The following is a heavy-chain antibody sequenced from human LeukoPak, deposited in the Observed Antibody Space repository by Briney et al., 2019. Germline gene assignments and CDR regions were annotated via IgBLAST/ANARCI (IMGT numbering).Heavy chain of an antibody. CDR1: GFTFSSYS. Sequence: GGSLRLSCAASGFTFSSYSMNWVRQAPGKGLEWVSSISSSSSYIYYADSVKGRFTISRDSAKNSLYLQMNSLRAEDTAVYYCARDRSGMIVVVHFDYWGQGTLVTVSS. D-gene: IGHD3-22*01. CDR2: ISSSSSYI. J-gene: IGHJ4*02. CDR3: ARDRSGMIVVVHFDY. V-gene: IGHV3-21*01.